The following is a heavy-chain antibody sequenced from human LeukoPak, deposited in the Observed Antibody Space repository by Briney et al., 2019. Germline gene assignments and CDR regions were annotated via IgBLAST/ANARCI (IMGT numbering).Heavy chain of an antibody. CDR1: GGSISSGGYS. Sequence: PSETLSLTCAVPGGSISSGGYSWSWIRQPPGKGLEWIGEINHSGSTNYNPSLKSRVTISVDTSKNQFSLKLSSVTAADTAVYYCARGPQSAVTQLFDYWGQGTLVTVSS. J-gene: IGHJ4*02. V-gene: IGHV4-34*01. CDR2: INHSGST. D-gene: IGHD4-17*01. CDR3: ARGPQSAVTQLFDY.